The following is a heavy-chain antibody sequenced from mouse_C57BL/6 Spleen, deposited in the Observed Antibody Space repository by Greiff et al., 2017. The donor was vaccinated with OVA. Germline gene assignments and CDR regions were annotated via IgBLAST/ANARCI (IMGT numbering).Heavy chain of an antibody. CDR3: ARDGDDGYLAY. D-gene: IGHD2-3*01. CDR1: GYSITSGYY. CDR2: ISYDGSN. J-gene: IGHJ3*01. V-gene: IGHV3-6*01. Sequence: EVQLVESGPGLVKPSQSLSLTCSVTGYSITSGYYWNWIRQFPGNKLEWMGYISYDGSNNYNPSLKNRLSITRDTSKNQFFLKLNSVTTEDTATYYCARDGDDGYLAYWGQGTLVTVSA.